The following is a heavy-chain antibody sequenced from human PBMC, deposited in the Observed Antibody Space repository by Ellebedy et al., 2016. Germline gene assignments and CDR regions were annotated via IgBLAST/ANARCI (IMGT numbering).Heavy chain of an antibody. CDR3: TRGVIPAAICPPSGY. J-gene: IGHJ4*02. D-gene: IGHD2-2*01. Sequence: GGSLRLSXTASGFTFADFYMSWIRQAPGKGLEWVSYLSTTSNVIYYADSVKGRFTIPRDNTRNLLFLQMNSLSAEDSATYYCTRGVIPAAICPPSGYWGQGTLVTVST. CDR1: GFTFADFY. V-gene: IGHV3-11*01. CDR2: LSTTSNVI.